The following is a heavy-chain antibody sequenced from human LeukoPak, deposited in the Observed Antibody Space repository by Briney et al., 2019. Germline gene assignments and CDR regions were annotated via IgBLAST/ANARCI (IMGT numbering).Heavy chain of an antibody. Sequence: PGRSLRLSCAASGFTFSSYGMHWVRQAPGKGLEWVAVISYNGSNKYYADSVKGRFTISRDNSKNTLYLQMNSLRAEDTAVYYCAKGHFDYWGQGTLVTVSS. CDR1: GFTFSSYG. CDR3: AKGHFDY. CDR2: ISYNGSNK. V-gene: IGHV3-30*18. J-gene: IGHJ4*02.